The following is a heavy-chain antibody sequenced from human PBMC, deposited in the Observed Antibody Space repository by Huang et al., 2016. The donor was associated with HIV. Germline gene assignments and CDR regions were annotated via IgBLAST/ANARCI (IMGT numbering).Heavy chain of an antibody. J-gene: IGHJ4*02. CDR1: GFTFNSHW. D-gene: IGHD2-15*01. V-gene: IGHV3-7*01. CDR3: ARGGYSNFDY. Sequence: EVQLVESGGGLVQPGGSLRLSCAASGFTFNSHWMSWVRQAPGKGLEWVANIKNDGSQKNYMDSVKGRFTISRDNAKNSLSLQMNSLRADDTAVYYCARGGYSNFDYWGQGTLVTVSS. CDR2: IKNDGSQK.